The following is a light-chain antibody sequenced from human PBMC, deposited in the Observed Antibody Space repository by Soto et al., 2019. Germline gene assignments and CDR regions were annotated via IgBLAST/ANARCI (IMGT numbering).Light chain of an antibody. CDR3: QFYISYSRT. V-gene: IGKV1-5*01. CDR1: EGISSW. J-gene: IGKJ1*01. Sequence: DMEVTQCPSALSASVGDRVTITCRASEGISSWLAWYQQKPGKAPNRLIYDAAAWESGVPSRFSGSGSGTEFTLTIGSLQPDDFATYYCQFYISYSRTCGQGTKVDIK. CDR2: DAA.